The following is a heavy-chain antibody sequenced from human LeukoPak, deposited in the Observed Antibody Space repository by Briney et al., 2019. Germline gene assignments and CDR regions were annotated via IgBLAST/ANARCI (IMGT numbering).Heavy chain of an antibody. Sequence: ASVKVSCKASGYTFTSYDINWVRQATGQGLEWMGWMNPNSGNTGYAQKFQGRVTITRNTSISTAYMELSSLRSEDTAVYYCAKTLGGRSGYSSGWPLDYWGQGTLVTVSS. CDR3: AKTLGGRSGYSSGWPLDY. CDR2: MNPNSGNT. J-gene: IGHJ4*02. V-gene: IGHV1-8*03. CDR1: GYTFTSYD. D-gene: IGHD6-19*01.